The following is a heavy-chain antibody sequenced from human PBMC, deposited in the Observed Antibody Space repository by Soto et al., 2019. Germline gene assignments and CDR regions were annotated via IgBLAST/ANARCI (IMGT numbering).Heavy chain of an antibody. V-gene: IGHV3-20*04. CDR2: MHRNGNST. CDR3: ARDHRWGYEYGDYGDS. D-gene: IGHD4-17*01. Sequence: EVQLVESGGGVVRPGGSLRLACVVSGFSLDEYGMSWVRQAPGKGPEWVSGMHRNGNSTGYADSVKGRFTNSRDDAKNSLYLQMNSLRAEDTAFYYCARDHRWGYEYGDYGDSWGHGTLVTVSS. CDR1: GFSLDEYG. J-gene: IGHJ5*01.